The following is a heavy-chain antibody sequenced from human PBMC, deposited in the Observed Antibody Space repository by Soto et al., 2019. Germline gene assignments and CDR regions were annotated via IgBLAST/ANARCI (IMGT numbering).Heavy chain of an antibody. CDR1: GFTFSSYG. J-gene: IGHJ4*02. D-gene: IGHD3-22*01. CDR3: AGEYYYDSSGYLGY. V-gene: IGHV3-33*01. CDR2: IWYDGSNK. Sequence: QVQLVESGRGVVQPGRSLRLSCAASGFTFSSYGMHWVRQAPGKGLEWVAVIWYDGSNKYYADSVKGRFTISRDNSKNTLYLQMNSLRAEDTAVYYCAGEYYYDSSGYLGYWGQGTLVTVFS.